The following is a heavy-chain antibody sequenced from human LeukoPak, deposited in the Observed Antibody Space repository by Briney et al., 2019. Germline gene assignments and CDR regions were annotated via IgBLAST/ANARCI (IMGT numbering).Heavy chain of an antibody. D-gene: IGHD2-15*01. Sequence: PGGSLRLSCAASGFTFSSYGMHWVRQAPGKGLDWVAFIRYDGSNKYYADSVKGRFTISRDNSKNTLYLQMNSLRAEDTAVYYCAKSGDIVVVVAAVDYWGQGTLVTVSS. CDR1: GFTFSSYG. V-gene: IGHV3-30*02. CDR3: AKSGDIVVVVAAVDY. J-gene: IGHJ4*02. CDR2: IRYDGSNK.